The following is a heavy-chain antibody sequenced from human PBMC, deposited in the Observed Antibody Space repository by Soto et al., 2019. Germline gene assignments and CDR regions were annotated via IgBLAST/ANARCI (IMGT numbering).Heavy chain of an antibody. Sequence: SETLSLTWTVSGGSISSYYWSWIRQPPGKGLEWIGYIYYSGSTNYNPSLKSRVTISVDTSKNQFSLKLSSVTAADTAVYYCARVSGGNIFDYWGQGTLVTVSS. D-gene: IGHD2-15*01. CDR3: ARVSGGNIFDY. CDR2: IYYSGST. J-gene: IGHJ4*02. V-gene: IGHV4-59*01. CDR1: GGSISSYY.